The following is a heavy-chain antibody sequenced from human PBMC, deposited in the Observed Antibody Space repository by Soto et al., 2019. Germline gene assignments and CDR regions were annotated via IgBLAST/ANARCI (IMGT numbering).Heavy chain of an antibody. Sequence: ASVKVSCKASGYTFTGYYMHWVRQAPGRGLEWMGWINPNSGGTNYAQKFQGRVTMTRETSISTAYMELSRLRSDDTAVYYCARGPYYDSSGCPDYWGQRTLVTFSS. CDR2: INPNSGGT. CDR3: ARGPYYDSSGCPDY. CDR1: GYTFTGYY. J-gene: IGHJ4*02. V-gene: IGHV1-2*02. D-gene: IGHD3-22*01.